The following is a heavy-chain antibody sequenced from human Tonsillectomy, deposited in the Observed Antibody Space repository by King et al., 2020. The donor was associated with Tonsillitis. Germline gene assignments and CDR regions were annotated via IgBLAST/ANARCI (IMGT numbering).Heavy chain of an antibody. D-gene: IGHD6-19*01. CDR2: INPNTGGT. CDR1: GYTFSDYY. V-gene: IGHV1-2*02. Sequence: QLVQSGAEVKKPGASVKVSCKASGYTFSDYYMHWVRQAPGQGLEWMGWINPNTGGTNYAQKFQGRGTMTRDTAISTAYMELSRLRSDDTAVYYCARDGSGWYGEALFDPWGQGTLVTVSS. CDR3: ARDGSGWYGEALFDP. J-gene: IGHJ5*02.